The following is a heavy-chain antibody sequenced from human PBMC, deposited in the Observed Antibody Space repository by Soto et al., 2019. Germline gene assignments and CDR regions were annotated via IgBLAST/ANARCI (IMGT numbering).Heavy chain of an antibody. CDR3: AXXPEIFDY. J-gene: IGHJ4*02. CDR2: ISAYNGNT. V-gene: IGHV1-18*01. CDR1: GYTFTSYG. Sequence: QVQLVQSGAEVKKPGASVKVSCKASGYTFTSYGIXXXXXXXGQGLEWMGWISAYNGNTNYAQKLQGRVTMTTDTXXXXXXXXXXXXXXXXXXVYYCAXXPEIFDYWGQGTLVTVSS. D-gene: IGHD3-10*01.